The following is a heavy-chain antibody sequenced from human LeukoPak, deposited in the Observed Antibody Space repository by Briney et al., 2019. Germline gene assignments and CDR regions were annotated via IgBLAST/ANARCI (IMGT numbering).Heavy chain of an antibody. V-gene: IGHV3-30-3*01. CDR1: ALTLSSYA. J-gene: IGHJ3*02. Sequence: GRSLSPACVLSALTLSSYAAHCDSPAPSNGREWEAVISYDGSSRCYTDAVKGRFTISIDNAKTTLYLQMNRLRAEAKAVDHCARPSDILTVRDAFDIWGQGTMVTVSS. CDR2: ISYDGSSR. CDR3: ARPSDILTVRDAFDI. D-gene: IGHD3-9*01.